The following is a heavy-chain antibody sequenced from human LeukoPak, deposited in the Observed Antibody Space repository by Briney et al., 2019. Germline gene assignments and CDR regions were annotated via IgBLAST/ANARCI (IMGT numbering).Heavy chain of an antibody. CDR1: GYTFTSYG. J-gene: IGHJ4*02. CDR2: ISAYNGNT. D-gene: IGHD2-2*01. CDR3: TLGYCSSTSCSDDGF. V-gene: IGHV1-18*01. Sequence: GASVKVSCKASGYTFTSYGISWVRQAPGQGLEWMGWISAYNGNTNYAQKLQGRVTMTTDTSTSTAYVELRSLRSDDTAVYYCTLGYCSSTSCSDDGFWGQGTLVTVSS.